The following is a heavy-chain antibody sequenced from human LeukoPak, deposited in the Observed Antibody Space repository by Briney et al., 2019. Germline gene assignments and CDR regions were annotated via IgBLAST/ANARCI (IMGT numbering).Heavy chain of an antibody. V-gene: IGHV4-59*08. CDR2: IYYSGST. CDR3: ARTGLRYFDWLSREVDY. CDR1: GGSISSYY. Sequence: SETLFLTFTVPGGSISSYYWTWIRQAPGKGLELNGYIYYSGSTNYNPSLKSRVTISVDTSKNKFCLKLSSVTASETAVYYCARTGLRYFDWLSREVDYWGQGTLVTVSS. D-gene: IGHD3-9*01. J-gene: IGHJ4*02.